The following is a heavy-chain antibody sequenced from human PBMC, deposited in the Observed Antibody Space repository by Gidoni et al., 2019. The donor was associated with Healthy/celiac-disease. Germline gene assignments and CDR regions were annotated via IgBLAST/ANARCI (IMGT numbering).Heavy chain of an antibody. CDR2: ISSSSSYT. Sequence: QVQLVESGGGLVKPGGSLRLSCAASGFTFSDYYMSWIRQAPGKGLEWVSYISSSSSYTNYADSVKGRFTISRDNAKNSLYLQMNSLRAEDTAVYYCARTARHDFPYDYWGQGTLVTVSS. J-gene: IGHJ4*02. V-gene: IGHV3-11*05. CDR1: GFTFSDYY. CDR3: ARTARHDFPYDY. D-gene: IGHD3-3*01.